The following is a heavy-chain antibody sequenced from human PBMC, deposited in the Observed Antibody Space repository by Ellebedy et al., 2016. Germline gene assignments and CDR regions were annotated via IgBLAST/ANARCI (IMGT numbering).Heavy chain of an antibody. CDR1: GGSLINFGAY. CDR3: ARGLYFDSSGYHFWFDP. D-gene: IGHD3-22*01. Sequence: GSLRLSXIVSGGSLINFGAYWSWIRQPPGRELEWIGYIYYSGSTKFNPSLKSRVTMSVDTSKNQFSLQLSSVTAADTAVYYCARGLYFDSSGYHFWFDPWGQGTLVTVSS. J-gene: IGHJ5*02. CDR2: IYYSGST. V-gene: IGHV4-61*08.